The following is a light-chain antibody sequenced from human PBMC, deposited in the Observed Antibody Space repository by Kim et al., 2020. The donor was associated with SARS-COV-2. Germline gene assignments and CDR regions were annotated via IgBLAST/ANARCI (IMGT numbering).Light chain of an antibody. V-gene: IGKV1-13*02. Sequence: AIRLTQSPSSLSASVGDRVTITCWASQFITSGLAWYQQKPGKAPKLLIYDASSLERGVPSRFSGGGSGTDFTLTISSLQPEDFATYYSQHFAFYSITFGGGTKMEIK. J-gene: IGKJ4*01. CDR3: QHFAFYSIT. CDR2: DAS. CDR1: QFITSG.